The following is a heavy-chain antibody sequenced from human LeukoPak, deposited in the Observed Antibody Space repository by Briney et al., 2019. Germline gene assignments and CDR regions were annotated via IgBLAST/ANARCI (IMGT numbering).Heavy chain of an antibody. CDR2: MNPNSGNT. CDR3: ARATMVRGVIMRYYYYYMDV. Sequence: ASVKVSCKASGYTFTSYDINWVRQATGQGLEWMGWMNPNSGNTGYAQKFQGRVTMTRNTSISTAYMELSSLRSEDTAVYYCARATMVRGVIMRYYYYYMDVWGKGTTVTISS. V-gene: IGHV1-8*01. D-gene: IGHD3-10*01. CDR1: GYTFTSYD. J-gene: IGHJ6*03.